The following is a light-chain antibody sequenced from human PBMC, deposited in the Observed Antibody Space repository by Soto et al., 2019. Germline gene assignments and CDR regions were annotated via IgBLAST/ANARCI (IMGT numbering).Light chain of an antibody. CDR3: QQANRLPLT. V-gene: IGKV1-12*01. J-gene: IGKJ4*01. CDR2: AAS. Sequence: DLQMTQSPSSVSASVGDRVTITRRARQGISSWLAWYQQKPGKAPNLLIYAASSLQSGVPSRFSGSGSGTDFTLAIISLLPEDSATYYCQQANRLPLTFGGGTRVEIK. CDR1: QGISSW.